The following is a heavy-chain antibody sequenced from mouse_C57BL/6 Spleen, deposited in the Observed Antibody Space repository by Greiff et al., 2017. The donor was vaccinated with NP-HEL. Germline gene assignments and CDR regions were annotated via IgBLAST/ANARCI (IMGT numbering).Heavy chain of an antibody. D-gene: IGHD2-4*01. J-gene: IGHJ3*01. V-gene: IGHV2-2*01. CDR3: ARRGDDYDGRGFAY. CDR2: IWRGGST. CDR1: GFSLTSYG. Sequence: QVQLQQSGPGLVQPSQSLSITCTVSGFSLTSYGVHWVRQSPGKGLEWLGVIWRGGSTDYNAAFISSLSISKDNSKSQVFVKMNSLQADDTAIYDCARRGDDYDGRGFAYWGQGTLVTVSA.